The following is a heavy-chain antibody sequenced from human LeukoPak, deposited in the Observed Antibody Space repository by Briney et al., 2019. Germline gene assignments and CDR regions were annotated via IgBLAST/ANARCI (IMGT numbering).Heavy chain of an antibody. CDR2: FDPEDGET. V-gene: IGHV1-24*01. CDR3: VASSPQNWKAPVY. J-gene: IGHJ4*02. D-gene: IGHD1-1*01. CDR1: GYTLSEFS. Sequence: EASVKVSCKVSGYTLSEFSMHWLRQAPGKGLEWMGGFDPEDGETIYAQKFQGRVSMTEDTSTDTAYMELSSLRSEDTAVYYCVASSPQNWKAPVYWRQGTLVTVSS.